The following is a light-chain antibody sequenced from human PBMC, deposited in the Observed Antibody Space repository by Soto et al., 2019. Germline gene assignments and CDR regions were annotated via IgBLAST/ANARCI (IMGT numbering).Light chain of an antibody. Sequence: DIQMTQSPSTLSASVGDRFTMTFRASQTINNWLAWYQQKPGKAPKLLIYDVSTLGSGVPSRFSGSGSGTGFTLTISGLQPDDVGTYYCQQYNTFWTFGQGTKVDIK. CDR1: QTINNW. J-gene: IGKJ1*01. CDR3: QQYNTFWT. CDR2: DVS. V-gene: IGKV1-5*01.